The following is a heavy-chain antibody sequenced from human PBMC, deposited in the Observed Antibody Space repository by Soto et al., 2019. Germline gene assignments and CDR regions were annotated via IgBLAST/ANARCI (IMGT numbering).Heavy chain of an antibody. CDR1: GGSISSYY. Sequence: SETLSLTCTVSGGSISSYYWSWIRQPPGKGLEWIGYIYYSGSTNYNPSLKSRVTISVDTSKNQFSLKLSSVTAADTAVHYCARAVASVTPFGWFDPWGQGTLVTVSS. D-gene: IGHD4-17*01. J-gene: IGHJ5*02. V-gene: IGHV4-59*01. CDR3: ARAVASVTPFGWFDP. CDR2: IYYSGST.